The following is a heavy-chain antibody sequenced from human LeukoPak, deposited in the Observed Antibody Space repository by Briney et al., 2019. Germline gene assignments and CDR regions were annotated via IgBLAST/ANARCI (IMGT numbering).Heavy chain of an antibody. Sequence: GASVKASCKASGGTFSSYAISWVRQAPGQGFEWMGGFIPIFGTANYAQNFQGRVMITADESTSTAYMELSSLRSEDTAVYYCARSPPGLIYMDVWGKGTTVSVSS. CDR3: ARSPPGLIYMDV. CDR1: GGTFSSYA. D-gene: IGHD2-8*01. CDR2: FIPIFGTA. J-gene: IGHJ6*03. V-gene: IGHV1-69*01.